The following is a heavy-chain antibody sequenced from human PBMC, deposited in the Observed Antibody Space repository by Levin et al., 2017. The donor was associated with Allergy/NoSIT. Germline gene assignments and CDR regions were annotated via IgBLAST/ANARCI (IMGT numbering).Heavy chain of an antibody. CDR1: GFTFSSYA. D-gene: IGHD1-26*01. V-gene: IGHV3-30-3*01. CDR3: ARTPLEWELPYYFDY. CDR2: ISYDGSNK. Sequence: PGGSLRLSCAASGFTFSSYAMHWVRQAPGKGLEWVAVISYDGSNKYYADSVKGRFTISRDNSKNTLYLQMNSLRAEDTAVYYCARTPLEWELPYYFDYWGQGTLVTVSS. J-gene: IGHJ4*02.